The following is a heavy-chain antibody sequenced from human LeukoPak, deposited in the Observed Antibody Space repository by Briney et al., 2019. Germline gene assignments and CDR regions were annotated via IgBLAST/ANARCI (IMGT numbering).Heavy chain of an antibody. Sequence: PSETLSLTCTVSGDSIRSFYWSWIRQTPGKGLEWIGYIYYSGNTNYNPSLKSRVTMSVDTSKNQFSLKLSSVTAADTAVYYCAREWELLHDYWGQGTLVTVSS. CDR3: AREWELLHDY. CDR1: GDSIRSFY. J-gene: IGHJ4*02. CDR2: IYYSGNT. V-gene: IGHV4-59*12. D-gene: IGHD1-26*01.